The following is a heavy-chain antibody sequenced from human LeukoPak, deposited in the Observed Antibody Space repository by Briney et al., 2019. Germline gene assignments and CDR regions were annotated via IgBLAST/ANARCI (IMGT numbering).Heavy chain of an antibody. Sequence: SETLSLTCTVSGASMSNSFWSWIRQPAGKGLEWMGRIYSSGRTNYNPSLKSRVTLSIDTSNNQFSLKLTSVTAADTASYYCARAPAGCGGTCSFDYWGQGTLVTVSS. CDR1: GASMSNSF. J-gene: IGHJ4*02. CDR3: ARAPAGCGGTCSFDY. V-gene: IGHV4-4*07. CDR2: IYSSGRT. D-gene: IGHD2-15*01.